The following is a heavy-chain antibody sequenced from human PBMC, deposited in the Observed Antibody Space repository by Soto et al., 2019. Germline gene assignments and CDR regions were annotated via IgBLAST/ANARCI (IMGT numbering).Heavy chain of an antibody. J-gene: IGHJ4*02. CDR3: AKSHYSSGWSGVGGY. CDR1: GFTFSSYA. Sequence: EVQLLESRGGLVQPGGSLRLSCAASGFTFSSYAMSWVRQAPGKGLEWVSAISGSGGSTYYADSVKGRFTISRDNSKNTLYLQMNSLRAEDTAVYYCAKSHYSSGWSGVGGYWGQGTLVTVSS. D-gene: IGHD6-19*01. V-gene: IGHV3-23*01. CDR2: ISGSGGST.